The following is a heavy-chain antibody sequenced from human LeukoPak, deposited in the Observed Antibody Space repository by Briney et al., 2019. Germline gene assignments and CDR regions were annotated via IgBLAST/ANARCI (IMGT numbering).Heavy chain of an antibody. CDR1: GFTFSSYG. CDR2: ISYDGPNK. J-gene: IGHJ4*02. CDR3: AKGRYHLATVTLLDY. V-gene: IGHV3-30*18. D-gene: IGHD4-17*01. Sequence: GGSLRLSCAASGFTFSSYGMHWVRQAPGKGLEWVAVISYDGPNKYYADSVKGRFTISRDNSKNTLYLQMNSLRAEDTAVYYCAKGRYHLATVTLLDYWGQGTLVTVSS.